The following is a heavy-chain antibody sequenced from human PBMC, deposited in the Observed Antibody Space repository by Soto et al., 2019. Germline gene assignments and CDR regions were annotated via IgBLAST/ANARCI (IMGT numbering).Heavy chain of an antibody. Sequence: SLRLSCTASGFTFSSYAMSWVRQAPGKGLEWVSAISGSSDITYYADSVKGRFTSSRDNSKNSLYLQMNSLRADDTAVYYCAEVGADYYFDYWGQGTLVTVSS. CDR3: AEVGADYYFDY. D-gene: IGHD1-26*01. V-gene: IGHV3-23*01. J-gene: IGHJ4*02. CDR2: ISGSSDIT. CDR1: GFTFSSYA.